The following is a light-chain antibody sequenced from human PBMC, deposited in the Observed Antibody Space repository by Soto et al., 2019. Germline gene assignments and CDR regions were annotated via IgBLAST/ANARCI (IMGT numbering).Light chain of an antibody. CDR1: QSISSY. CDR3: QQYNTHSGT. CDR2: KAS. V-gene: IGKV1-5*03. Sequence: DIRMTQSLSSLSASVGDRFTITCRASQSISSYLNWYQQKPGKAPKLLIYKASSLESGVPSRFSGSGSGTEFTLTTSSLQPDDVGTYYCQQYNTHSGTFGQGTKVDIK. J-gene: IGKJ1*01.